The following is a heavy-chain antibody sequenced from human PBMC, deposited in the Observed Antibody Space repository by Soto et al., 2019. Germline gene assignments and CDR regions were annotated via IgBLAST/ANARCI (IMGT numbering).Heavy chain of an antibody. Sequence: EVQLVESEGGLVKPGGSLRLSCVVSGIPFIDAWMNWVRQAPGKGLEWVGRIKSKGGGETRDYAAPVKGRFTISRDDSKNTLYLEMNNLDVEDTAVYFCVWRAKYTSSFNWGQGTLVTVSS. CDR3: VWRAKYTSSFN. V-gene: IGHV3-15*07. J-gene: IGHJ4*02. D-gene: IGHD6-13*01. CDR1: GIPFIDAW. CDR2: IKSKGGGETR.